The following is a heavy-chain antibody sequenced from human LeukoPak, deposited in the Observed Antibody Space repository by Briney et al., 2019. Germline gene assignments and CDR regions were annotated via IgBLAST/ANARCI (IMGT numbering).Heavy chain of an antibody. V-gene: IGHV4-59*01. CDR1: GGSLSSYY. Sequence: SETLSLTCTVSGGSLSSYYWSWIRQPPGKGLEWIGYIYYSGSTNYNPSLKSRVTISVDTSKNQFSLKLSSVTAADTAVYYCARSGGNSVVDAFDIWGQGTMVTVSS. CDR3: ARSGGNSVVDAFDI. D-gene: IGHD4-23*01. J-gene: IGHJ3*02. CDR2: IYYSGST.